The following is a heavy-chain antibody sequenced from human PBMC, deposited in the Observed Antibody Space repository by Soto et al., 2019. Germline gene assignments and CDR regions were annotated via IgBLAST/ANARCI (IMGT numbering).Heavy chain of an antibody. V-gene: IGHV1-46*01. D-gene: IGHD2-15*01. CDR2: IHPSGDT. CDR3: VRGYCTTSPCSGDFQF. CDR1: GYKFTTYF. Sequence: QVQLVQSGAELKKPGASVQVACKASGYKFTTYFIHWVRQAPGQGLEWMGMIHPSGDTGYAQKIRGRVTITIDTTTTTAYMELRNLTSEDTAVYFSVRGYCTTSPCSGDFQFWGQGTLVSVSS. J-gene: IGHJ1*01.